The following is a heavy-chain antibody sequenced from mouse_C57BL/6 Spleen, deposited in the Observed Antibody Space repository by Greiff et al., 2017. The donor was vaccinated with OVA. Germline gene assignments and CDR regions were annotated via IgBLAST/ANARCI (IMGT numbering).Heavy chain of an antibody. D-gene: IGHD1-1*01. CDR3: ARGNFITTTLRYFDV. CDR2: INPNYGTT. Sequence: VQLKESGPELVKPGASVKISCKASGYSFTDYNMNWVKQSNGKSLEWIGVINPNYGTTSYNQKFKGKATLTVDQSSSTAYMQLNSLTSEDSAVYYCARGNFITTTLRYFDVWGTGTTVTVSS. CDR1: GYSFTDYN. V-gene: IGHV1-39*01. J-gene: IGHJ1*03.